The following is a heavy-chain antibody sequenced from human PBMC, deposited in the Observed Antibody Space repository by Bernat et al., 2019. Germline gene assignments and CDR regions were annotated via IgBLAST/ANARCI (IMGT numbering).Heavy chain of an antibody. J-gene: IGHJ3*02. D-gene: IGHD3-3*01. CDR3: ARYDFWSGPTSGDAFDI. V-gene: IGHV3-7*01. CDR2: IKQDGSER. Sequence: EVELVESGGGLVQPGGSLRLSCAVSGFTFSSYWMSWVRQAPGKGLEWVANIKQDGSERYYVDSVKGRFTISRDNAKNSLYLEMNSLRAEDTAVYYCARYDFWSGPTSGDAFDIWGQGTMVTVSS. CDR1: GFTFSSYW.